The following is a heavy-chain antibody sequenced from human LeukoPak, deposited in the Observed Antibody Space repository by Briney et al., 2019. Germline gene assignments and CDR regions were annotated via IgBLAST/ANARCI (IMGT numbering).Heavy chain of an antibody. Sequence: GGTLRLSCAASGFTFSSYGMSWVRQAPGKGLEWVSVIYSGGSTYYADSVKGRFTISRDNSKNTLYLQMNSLRAEDTAVYYCARARAYDAFDIWGQGTMVTVSS. CDR3: ARARAYDAFDI. CDR1: GFTFSSYG. J-gene: IGHJ3*02. CDR2: IYSGGST. V-gene: IGHV3-66*02.